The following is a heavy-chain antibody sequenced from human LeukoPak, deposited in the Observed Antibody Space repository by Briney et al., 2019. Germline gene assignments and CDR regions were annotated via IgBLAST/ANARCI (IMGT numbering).Heavy chain of an antibody. J-gene: IGHJ4*02. CDR1: GFSFTTYW. Sequence: GESLRLSCAASGFSFTTYWMGWVRQAPGKGLGWVANIKQDGTEKYYVDSVKGRFTISRDNAKNSLYLQMNSLRVEDTAVYYCAKLAKYFYGSETYYFFEHWGQGTPVTASS. D-gene: IGHD3-10*01. CDR3: AKLAKYFYGSETYYFFEH. V-gene: IGHV3-7*01. CDR2: IKQDGTEK.